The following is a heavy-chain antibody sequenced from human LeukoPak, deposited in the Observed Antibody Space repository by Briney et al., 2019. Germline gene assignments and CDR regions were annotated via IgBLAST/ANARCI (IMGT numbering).Heavy chain of an antibody. CDR1: GYTFTSYG. D-gene: IGHD3-22*01. CDR3: AREYYYDSSGYSNAFDT. CDR2: ISAYNGNT. V-gene: IGHV1-18*01. Sequence: ASVKVSCKASGYTFTSYGISWVRQAPGQGLEWMGWISAYNGNTNYAQKLQGRVTMTTDTSTSTAYMELRSLRSDDTAVYYCAREYYYDSSGYSNAFDTWGQGTMVTVSS. J-gene: IGHJ3*02.